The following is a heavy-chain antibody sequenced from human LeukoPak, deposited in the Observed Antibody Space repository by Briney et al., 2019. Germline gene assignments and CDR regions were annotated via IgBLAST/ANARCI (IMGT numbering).Heavy chain of an antibody. D-gene: IGHD4-23*01. CDR3: ARAYHPYKVTPLSSDC. CDR2: ISSSSSYI. J-gene: IGHJ4*02. Sequence: PGGSLRLSCAASGFTFSSYSMNWVRQAPGKGLEWVSSISSSSSYIYYADSVKGRFTISRDNAKNSLYLQMNSLRVEDTAVYYCARAYHPYKVTPLSSDCWGQGTLVTVSS. CDR1: GFTFSSYS. V-gene: IGHV3-21*01.